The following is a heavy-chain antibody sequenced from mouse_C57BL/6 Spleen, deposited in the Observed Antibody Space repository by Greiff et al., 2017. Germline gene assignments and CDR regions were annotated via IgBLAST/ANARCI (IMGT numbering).Heavy chain of an antibody. CDR1: GYTFTSYW. CDR3: ARSRTTVEGGFDY. CDR2: IDPSDSET. Sequence: QVQLQQPGAELVRPGSSVKLSCKASGYTFTSYWMHWVKQRPIQGLEWIGNIDPSDSETHYNQKFKDKATLTVDKSSSTAYMQLSSLTSEDSAVYYCARSRTTVEGGFDYWGQGTTLTVSS. V-gene: IGHV1-52*01. J-gene: IGHJ2*01. D-gene: IGHD1-1*01.